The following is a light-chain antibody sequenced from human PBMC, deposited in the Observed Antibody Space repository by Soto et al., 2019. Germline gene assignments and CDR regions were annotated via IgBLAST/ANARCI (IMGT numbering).Light chain of an antibody. Sequence: EIVFTQSPATLSLSPGQRATLSCRASQSVRSSLAWYQQKPGQAPRLLIYGAFTRATGVPARFSGSGSGTEFTLAISSLQSEDFAVYYCQQFSSYPLTFGGGTKVDI. J-gene: IGKJ4*01. V-gene: IGKV3-15*01. CDR1: QSVRSS. CDR2: GAF. CDR3: QQFSSYPLT.